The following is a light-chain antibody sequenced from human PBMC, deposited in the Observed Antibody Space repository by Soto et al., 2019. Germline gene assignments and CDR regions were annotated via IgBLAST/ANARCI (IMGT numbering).Light chain of an antibody. CDR2: GNT. J-gene: IGLJ2*01. CDR1: SSNIGAGYD. V-gene: IGLV1-40*01. Sequence: QSVLTQPPSVSGAPGQRVTISCTGSSSNIGAGYDVHRYHQLPGTAPKLLIFGNTNRPSGVPDRFSGSKSGTSASLAINGLQADDEANYYCHSYDSTLSASIFGGGTKLTVL. CDR3: HSYDSTLSASI.